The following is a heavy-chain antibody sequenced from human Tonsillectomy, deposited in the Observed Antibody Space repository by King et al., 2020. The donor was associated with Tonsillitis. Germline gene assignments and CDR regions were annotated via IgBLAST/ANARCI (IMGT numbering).Heavy chain of an antibody. V-gene: IGHV3-30-3*01. J-gene: IGHJ6*02. D-gene: IGHD4/OR15-4a*01. Sequence: VQLVESGGGVVQPGRSLRLSCSASGFTFSSYALHWVRQAPGKGLEWVAVISFDGSNKYYADSVKGRFTIARDNSKNTLYLQMNSLRAEDTAVYFYARREGALDYYYYGMDVWGQGTTVTVSS. CDR2: ISFDGSNK. CDR1: GFTFSSYA. CDR3: ARREGALDYYYYGMDV.